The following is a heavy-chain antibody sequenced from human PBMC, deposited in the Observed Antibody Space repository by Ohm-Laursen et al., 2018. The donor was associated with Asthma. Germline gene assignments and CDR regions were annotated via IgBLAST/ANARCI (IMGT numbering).Heavy chain of an antibody. D-gene: IGHD3-3*01. CDR2: INQDGSEK. J-gene: IGHJ4*02. CDR1: GFTFSSYW. V-gene: IGHV3-7*01. Sequence: SLRLSCSASGFTFSSYWMSWVRQAPGKGLEWVANINQDGSEKYYVDSVKGRFTVSRDNAKNSLYLQMNSLRAEDTAVYYCARRRQYDFWSGYFFDYWGQGTLVTVSS. CDR3: ARRRQYDFWSGYFFDY.